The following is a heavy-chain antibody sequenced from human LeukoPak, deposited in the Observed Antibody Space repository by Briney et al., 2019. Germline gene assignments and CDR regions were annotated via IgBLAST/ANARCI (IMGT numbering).Heavy chain of an antibody. D-gene: IGHD3-16*01. CDR1: GGSISSSSYY. CDR3: AREITFGGVNYFDY. Sequence: SETLSLTCTVSGGSISSSSYYWGWIRQPPGKGLEWIGSIYYSGSTYYNPSLKSRVTISVDTSTNQFSLKLTSVTAADTALYYCAREITFGGVNYFDYWGQGTLVTVSS. J-gene: IGHJ4*02. CDR2: IYYSGST. V-gene: IGHV4-39*07.